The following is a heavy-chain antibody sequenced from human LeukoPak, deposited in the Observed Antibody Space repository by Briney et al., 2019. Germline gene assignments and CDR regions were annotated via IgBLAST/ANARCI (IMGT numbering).Heavy chain of an antibody. CDR2: IYYSGST. J-gene: IGHJ5*02. CDR3: ARVTGYYTKRWFDP. Sequence: SETLSLTCTVSGGSISSSSYYWGWIRQPPGKGLEWIGSIYYSGSTYYNPSLKSRVTISVDTSKNHFSLKLSSVTAADTAVYYCARVTGYYTKRWFDPWGQGTLVTVSS. V-gene: IGHV4-39*07. D-gene: IGHD2-8*01. CDR1: GGSISSSSYY.